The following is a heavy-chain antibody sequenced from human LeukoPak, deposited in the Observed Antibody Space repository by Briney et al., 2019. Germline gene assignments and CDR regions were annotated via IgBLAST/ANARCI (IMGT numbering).Heavy chain of an antibody. CDR3: ARDTEFSL. J-gene: IGHJ4*02. D-gene: IGHD3-10*01. V-gene: IGHV4-59*01. CDR2: IYYSGST. Sequence: PSETLSLXCTVSGGSISSYYWSWIRQPPGKGLEWIGYIYYSGSTNYNPSLKSRVTISVDTSKNQFSLKLSSVTAADTAVYYCARDTEFSLWGQGTLVTVSS. CDR1: GGSISSYY.